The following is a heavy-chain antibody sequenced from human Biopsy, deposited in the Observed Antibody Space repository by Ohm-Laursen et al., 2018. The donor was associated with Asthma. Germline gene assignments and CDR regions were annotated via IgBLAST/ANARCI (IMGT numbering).Heavy chain of an antibody. CDR2: INPSGGST. Sequence: SVKVSCNASGYTFTSYYMHWVRQAPGQGLEWMGIINPSGGSTSYAQKFQGRVTMTRDTSTSTVYMELSSLRSEDTAVYYCARGSGSSLSYPDAFDIWGQGTMVTVSS. CDR1: GYTFTSYY. CDR3: ARGSGSSLSYPDAFDI. D-gene: IGHD2-2*01. V-gene: IGHV1-46*01. J-gene: IGHJ3*02.